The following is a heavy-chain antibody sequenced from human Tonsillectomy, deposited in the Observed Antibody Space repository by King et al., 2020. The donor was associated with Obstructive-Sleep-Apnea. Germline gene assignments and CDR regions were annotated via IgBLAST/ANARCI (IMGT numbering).Heavy chain of an antibody. D-gene: IGHD3-10*01. Sequence: QLQESGPGLVKPSETVSLTCTVSGGSISSYYWSWIRQPAGKGLEWNGRMYISGGTSYNPSLKSRVTMSVDTSKNQFSLKLSSVTAADTAVYYCARDTKGLWYYGSGTYVMDVWGQGTTVTVSS. CDR2: MYISGGT. J-gene: IGHJ6*02. CDR3: ARDTKGLWYYGSGTYVMDV. CDR1: GGSISSYY. V-gene: IGHV4-4*07.